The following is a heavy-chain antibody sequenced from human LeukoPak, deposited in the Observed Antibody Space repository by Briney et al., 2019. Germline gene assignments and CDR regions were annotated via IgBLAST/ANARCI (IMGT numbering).Heavy chain of an antibody. D-gene: IGHD5/OR15-5a*01. J-gene: IGHJ6*03. V-gene: IGHV4-30-4*01. CDR2: IYYSGRT. CDR3: ARGFAPIRSVYGWPSYYYYYYMDV. CDR1: GGSISSGDYY. Sequence: SQTLSLTCTVSGGSISSGDYYWSWIRQPPGKGLEWIGYIYYSGRTYYNPSLKSRVTISVDPSKNQFSLKLSSVTAADTAVYYCARGFAPIRSVYGWPSYYYYYYMDVWGKGTTVTVSS.